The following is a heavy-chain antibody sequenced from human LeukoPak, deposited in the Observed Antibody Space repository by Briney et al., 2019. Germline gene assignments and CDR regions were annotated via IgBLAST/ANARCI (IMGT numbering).Heavy chain of an antibody. CDR3: ARGKYTSFDN. Sequence: SQTLSLTCAISGDSLFTNNAAWNWIRQSPSRGLEWLGRTYYRSKWSFDYAVSVKSRITINADTSKNQFSLQLSSVTPEDTAVYYCARGKYTSFDNWGQGTLVTVSS. D-gene: IGHD6-6*01. J-gene: IGHJ4*02. V-gene: IGHV6-1*01. CDR2: TYYRSKWSF. CDR1: GDSLFTNNAA.